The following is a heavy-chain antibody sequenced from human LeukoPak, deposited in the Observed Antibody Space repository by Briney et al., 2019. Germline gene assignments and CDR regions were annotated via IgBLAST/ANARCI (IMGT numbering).Heavy chain of an antibody. CDR3: ARHYYGSGSYGR. CDR2: IYYSGST. CDR1: GGSFSGYY. V-gene: IGHV4-59*08. J-gene: IGHJ4*02. Sequence: SETLSLTCAVYGGSFSGYYWSWIRQPPGKGLEWIGYIYYSGSTNYNPSLKSRVTISVDTSKNQFSLKLSSVTAADTAVYYCARHYYGSGSYGRWGQGTLVTVSS. D-gene: IGHD3-10*01.